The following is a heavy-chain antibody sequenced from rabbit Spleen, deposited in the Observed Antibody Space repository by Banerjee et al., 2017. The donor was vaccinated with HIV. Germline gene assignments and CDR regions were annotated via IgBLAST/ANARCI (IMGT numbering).Heavy chain of an antibody. Sequence: SLEESGGGLVKPEGSLTLTCKTSGFDLNNYNYICWVRQAPGKGLEWIACIYGGSSGSTYYANWAKGRITISKTSSTTVTLQVTRLTAADTATYLCARSGATNIYYRALNLLGQGTLVTVS. D-gene: IGHD1-1*01. CDR3: ARSGATNIYYRALNL. CDR1: GFDLNNYNY. CDR2: IYGGSSGST. J-gene: IGHJ4*01. V-gene: IGHV1S40*01.